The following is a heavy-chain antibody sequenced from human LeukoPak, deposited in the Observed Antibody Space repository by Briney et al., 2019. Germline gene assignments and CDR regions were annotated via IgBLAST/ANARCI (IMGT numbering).Heavy chain of an antibody. J-gene: IGHJ4*02. Sequence: ASETLSLTCSVSGFSLSGGHFWGWIRQSPGKGLEWIGSVSHSASTYYNPSLKSRVTMSIDTSKNQFSLKLKSVTAADTAVYYCARVETAMMRVWGQGILVTASA. D-gene: IGHD5-18*01. CDR1: GFSLSGGHF. CDR3: ARVETAMMRV. V-gene: IGHV4-38-2*02. CDR2: VSHSAST.